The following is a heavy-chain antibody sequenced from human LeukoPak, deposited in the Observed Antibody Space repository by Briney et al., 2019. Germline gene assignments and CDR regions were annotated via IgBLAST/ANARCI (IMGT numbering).Heavy chain of an antibody. D-gene: IGHD5-18*01. CDR1: GFTFSSYA. V-gene: IGHV3-23*01. CDR2: ISGSGGST. J-gene: IGHJ4*02. CDR3: AKDDRIQTRRYSYNY. Sequence: GGSLRLSCAASGFTFSSYAMSWVRQAPGKVLEWLSVISGSGGSTSYADSVKGRFTISRDNSMNTLYLQMNSLRAEDTAVYYCAKDDRIQTRRYSYNYWGQGTLVTVSS.